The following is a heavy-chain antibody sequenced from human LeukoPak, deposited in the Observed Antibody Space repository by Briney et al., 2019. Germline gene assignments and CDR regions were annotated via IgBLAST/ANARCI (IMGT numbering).Heavy chain of an antibody. Sequence: SQTLSLTCTVSGGSINSGGYYWSWIRQHPGKGLEWIGYISNSGSTYYHPSLRSRPSISVDTSKNQFSLKLSSVTAADTAVYYCARVQYSSSRSGMDVWGQGTTVTVSS. V-gene: IGHV4-31*03. D-gene: IGHD6-6*01. CDR2: ISNSGST. J-gene: IGHJ6*02. CDR3: ARVQYSSSRSGMDV. CDR1: GGSINSGGYY.